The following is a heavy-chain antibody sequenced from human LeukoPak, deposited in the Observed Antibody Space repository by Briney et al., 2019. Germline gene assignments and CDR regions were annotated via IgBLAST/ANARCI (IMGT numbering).Heavy chain of an antibody. J-gene: IGHJ6*02. D-gene: IGHD3-22*01. CDR1: GFTFSSYS. Sequence: PGGSLRLSCAASGFTFSSYSMNWVRQAPGKGLEWVGRIKSKTDGGTTDYAAPVKGRFTISRDDSKNTLYLQMNSLKTEDTAVYYCTTEGIYYDSSGYYWTWGKAYYYGMDVWGQGTTVTVSS. CDR2: IKSKTDGGTT. CDR3: TTEGIYYDSSGYYWTWGKAYYYGMDV. V-gene: IGHV3-15*07.